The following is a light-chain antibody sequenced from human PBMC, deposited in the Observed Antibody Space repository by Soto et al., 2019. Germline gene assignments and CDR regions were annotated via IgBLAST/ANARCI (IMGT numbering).Light chain of an antibody. J-gene: IGKJ4*01. V-gene: IGKV3-20*01. CDR3: QKYNSAPFT. CDR1: QSVSSSY. Sequence: EIVLTQSPGTLSLSPGERATLSCRASQSVSSSYLAWYQQKPGQAPRLLIYGASSRATGIPDRFSGSGSGTDFTLTISGLQPEDVATYYCQKYNSAPFTFGGGTKVEIK. CDR2: GAS.